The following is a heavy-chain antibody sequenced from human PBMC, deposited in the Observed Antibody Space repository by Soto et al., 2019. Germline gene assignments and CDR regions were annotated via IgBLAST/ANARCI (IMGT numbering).Heavy chain of an antibody. CDR1: GFTFDDYA. V-gene: IGHV3-9*01. Sequence: EVQLVESGGGLVQPGRSLRLSCAASGFTFDDYAMHWVRQAPGKGLEWVSGISWNSGSIGYADSVKGRFTISRDKAKNSLYLQMNSLRAEDTALYYCAKDGRYYYYGMDVWGHGTTVTVSS. J-gene: IGHJ6*02. CDR2: ISWNSGSI. CDR3: AKDGRYYYYGMDV.